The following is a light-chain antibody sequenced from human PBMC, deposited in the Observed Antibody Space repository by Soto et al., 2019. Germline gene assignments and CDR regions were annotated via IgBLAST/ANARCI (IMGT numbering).Light chain of an antibody. CDR3: QQYNDWPQT. CDR1: QSVSTN. J-gene: IGKJ1*01. CDR2: GAS. Sequence: EIVMTQSPGTLSLSPGERATPSCRASQSVSTNLAWYQQIPGQAPRLLIYGASTRATGIPARFSGSGSGTEFTLAISSLQSEDFAVYYRQQYNDWPQTFGLGTKVNIK. V-gene: IGKV3-15*01.